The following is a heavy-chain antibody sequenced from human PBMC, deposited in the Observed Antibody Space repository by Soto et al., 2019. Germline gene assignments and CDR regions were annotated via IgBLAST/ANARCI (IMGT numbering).Heavy chain of an antibody. V-gene: IGHV4-4*09. J-gene: IGHJ6*03. CDR1: GDSVRNQY. Sequence: SETMSLTCTVSGDSVRNQYWSWIRRPPGRGLEWIGYIYRSGSTKYNPSLKSRLTISVDTSKNQFSLKLSSVTAADTAVYYCARTLDYGHMDVWGKGTTVTSP. CDR2: IYRSGST. D-gene: IGHD3-16*01. CDR3: ARTLDYGHMDV.